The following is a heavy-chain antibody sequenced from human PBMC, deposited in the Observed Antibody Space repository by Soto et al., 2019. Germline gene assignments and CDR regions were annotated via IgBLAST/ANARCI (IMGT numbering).Heavy chain of an antibody. D-gene: IGHD2-8*01. CDR3: AREARGYCTNGVCYQGKYYYYYMDV. V-gene: IGHV4-34*01. J-gene: IGHJ6*03. Sequence: PSETLSLTCAVYGGSFSGYYWSWIRQPPGKGLEWIGEINHSGSTNYNPSLKSRVTISVDTSKNQFSLKLSSVTAADTAVYYCAREARGYCTNGVCYQGKYYYYYMDVWGKGTTVTVSS. CDR2: INHSGST. CDR1: GGSFSGYY.